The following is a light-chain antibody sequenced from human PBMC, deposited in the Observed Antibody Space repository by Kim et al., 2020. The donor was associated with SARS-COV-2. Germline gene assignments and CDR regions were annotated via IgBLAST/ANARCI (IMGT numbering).Light chain of an antibody. CDR2: RDS. Sequence: SVALGQTARITGGGNNIGSKNVHWYQQKPGQAPVLVIYRDSNRPSGIPERFSGSNSGNTATLTISRAQAGDEADYYCQVWDSSTRVFGGGTQLTVL. V-gene: IGLV3-9*01. CDR1: NIGSKN. CDR3: QVWDSSTRV. J-gene: IGLJ3*02.